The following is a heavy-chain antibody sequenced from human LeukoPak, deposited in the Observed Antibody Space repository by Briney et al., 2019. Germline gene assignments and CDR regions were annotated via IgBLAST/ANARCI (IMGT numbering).Heavy chain of an antibody. CDR1: GGSFSGYY. J-gene: IGHJ4*02. D-gene: IGHD3-22*01. V-gene: IGHV4-34*01. CDR3: ASEVYGSSGYYFDY. Sequence: SETLSLTCAVYGGSFSGYYWSWIRQPPGKGLGWIGEINHSGSTNYNPSLKSRVTISVDTSKNQFSLKLSSVTAADTAVYYCASEVYGSSGYYFDYWGQGTLVTVSS. CDR2: INHSGST.